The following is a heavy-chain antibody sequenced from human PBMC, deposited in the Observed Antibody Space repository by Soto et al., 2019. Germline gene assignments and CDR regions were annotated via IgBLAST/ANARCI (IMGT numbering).Heavy chain of an antibody. J-gene: IGHJ5*02. Sequence: QITLKESGPTLVRPTQPLTLTFTFSGFSLSNTGEGVGWIRQPPGKALELLALIYWDDDTRYSPSLKSRITITTDPYKNEVILTMTNMEPVDTARYYCAKRLTHYGLGRERGNWSEPWGQGTLVTVSS. CDR3: AKRLTHYGLGRERGNWSEP. D-gene: IGHD3-10*01. CDR1: GFSLSNTGEG. CDR2: IYWDDDT. V-gene: IGHV2-5*02.